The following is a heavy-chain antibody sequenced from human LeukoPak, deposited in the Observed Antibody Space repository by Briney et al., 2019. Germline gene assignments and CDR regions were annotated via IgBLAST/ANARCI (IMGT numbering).Heavy chain of an antibody. CDR1: GFTFSSYW. D-gene: IGHD3-3*01. CDR3: ARVSSRYDFWSGYDY. V-gene: IGHV3-7*01. J-gene: IGHJ4*02. CDR2: IKQDGSEK. Sequence: GGSLRLSCAASGFTFSSYWMSWVRQAPGKGLEWVANIKQDGSEKYYVDSVKGRFTIFRDNAKNSLYLQMNSLRAEDTAVYYCARVSSRYDFWSGYDYWGQGTLVTVSS.